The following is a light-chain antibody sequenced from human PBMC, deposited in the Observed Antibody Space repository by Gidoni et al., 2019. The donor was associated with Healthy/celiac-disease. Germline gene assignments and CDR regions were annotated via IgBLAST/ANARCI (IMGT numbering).Light chain of an antibody. J-gene: IGKJ1*01. V-gene: IGKV2-28*01. CDR2: LGS. Sequence: IVMTHSPFPLPVTPGEPASISCRSSQSLLQSNGYNYLDWYLQKPGQSPQLLIYLGSNRASGVPDRFSGSGSGTDFTLKISRVEAEDVGVYYCMQALQTPWTFGQGTKVEIK. CDR3: MQALQTPWT. CDR1: QSLLQSNGYNY.